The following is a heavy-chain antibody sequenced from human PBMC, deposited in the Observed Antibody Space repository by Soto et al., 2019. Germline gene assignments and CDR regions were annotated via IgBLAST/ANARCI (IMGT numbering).Heavy chain of an antibody. CDR1: GYTFTSYG. J-gene: IGHJ4*02. CDR3: ARDFYYYDSSGYPGD. CDR2: ISAYNGNT. D-gene: IGHD3-22*01. Sequence: GASVKVSCKASGYTFTSYGISWVRQAPGQGLEWMGWISAYNGNTNYAQKLQGRVTMTTDTSTSTAYMELRSLRSDDTAVYYCARDFYYYDSSGYPGDWGQGTLVTVSS. V-gene: IGHV1-18*01.